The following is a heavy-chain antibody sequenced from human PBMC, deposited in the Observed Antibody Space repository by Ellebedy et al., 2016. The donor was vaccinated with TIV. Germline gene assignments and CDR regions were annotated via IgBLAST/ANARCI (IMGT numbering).Heavy chain of an antibody. D-gene: IGHD6-13*01. CDR3: ARGHSSSWYPPYYFDY. J-gene: IGHJ4*02. Sequence: GGSLRLSXAASGFTFSSYGMHWVRQAPGQGLEWMGGIIPIFGTANYAQKFQGRVTITADESTSTAYMELSSLRSEDTAVYYCARGHSSSWYPPYYFDYWGQGTLVTVSS. CDR2: IIPIFGTA. V-gene: IGHV1-69*01. CDR1: GFTFSSYG.